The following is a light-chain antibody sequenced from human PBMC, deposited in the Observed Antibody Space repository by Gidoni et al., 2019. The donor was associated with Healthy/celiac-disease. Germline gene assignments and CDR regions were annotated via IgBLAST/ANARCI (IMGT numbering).Light chain of an antibody. CDR3: NSRDSSGNHEV. J-gene: IGLJ3*02. Sequence: SSERTKDTDVSVALGQTVRHTDQGDRLRRYYASWYQQKQVQSPVLVIYGKDNRPSWIPDRFSVSSSGNTASFTITGAHAEDEADSYCNSRDSSGNHEVFVGGTKLSVL. CDR2: GKD. CDR1: RLRRYY. V-gene: IGLV3-19*01.